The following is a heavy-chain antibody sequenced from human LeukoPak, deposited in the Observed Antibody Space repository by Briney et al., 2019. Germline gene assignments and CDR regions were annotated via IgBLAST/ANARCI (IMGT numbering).Heavy chain of an antibody. CDR1: GGSISSYY. J-gene: IGHJ4*02. Sequence: SETLSLTCTVSGGSISSYYWSWIRQPPGKGLEWIGYIYYSGSTNYNPSLKSRVTISVDTSKNQLSLKLSSVTAADTAVYYCARGSYGDYPFDYWGQGTLVTVSS. V-gene: IGHV4-59*01. D-gene: IGHD4-17*01. CDR3: ARGSYGDYPFDY. CDR2: IYYSGST.